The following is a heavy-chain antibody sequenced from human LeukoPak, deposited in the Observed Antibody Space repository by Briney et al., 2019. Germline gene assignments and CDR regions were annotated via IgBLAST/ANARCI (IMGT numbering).Heavy chain of an antibody. D-gene: IGHD5-18*01. V-gene: IGHV3-74*01. J-gene: IGHJ4*02. Sequence: GGSVRLSCAASGFTFSSYWMHWVRQAPGKGLVWVSRINSDGRSANYADSVEGRFTISRDNAKNTLYLQMNSLRGEDTAVYYCARDRGYSSDYRGQGTLVTVSS. CDR2: INSDGRSA. CDR1: GFTFSSYW. CDR3: ARDRGYSSDY.